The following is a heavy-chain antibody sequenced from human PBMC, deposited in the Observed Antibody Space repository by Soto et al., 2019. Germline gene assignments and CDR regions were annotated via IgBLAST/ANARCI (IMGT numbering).Heavy chain of an antibody. Sequence: GSLRLSGAASGXTFSSYSMSWVRQAPGKGLEWVSAISGSGGSTYYADSVKGRFNISRDNSKNTLYLQMNSLRAEDTALYYCAKAQAWTYGSVRSYYFDYWGQGTLGTVSS. V-gene: IGHV3-23*01. CDR2: ISGSGGST. J-gene: IGHJ4*02. D-gene: IGHD3-10*01. CDR1: GXTFSSYS. CDR3: AKAQAWTYGSVRSYYFDY.